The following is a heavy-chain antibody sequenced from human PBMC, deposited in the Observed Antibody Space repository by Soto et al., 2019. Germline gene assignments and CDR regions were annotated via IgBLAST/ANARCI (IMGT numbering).Heavy chain of an antibody. CDR1: GYTFTSYS. Sequence: QVQLVQSGAEVKKPGASVKVSCKASGYTFTSYSISWVRQAPGQGLEWMGWISAYNGNTYHARKLQGRVTMTTDTSTSTPYMELRSLRSDDTAVYYCARYVGYGLIDYWGQGTLVTVSS. CDR2: ISAYNGNT. V-gene: IGHV1-18*01. J-gene: IGHJ4*02. CDR3: ARYVGYGLIDY. D-gene: IGHD5-18*01.